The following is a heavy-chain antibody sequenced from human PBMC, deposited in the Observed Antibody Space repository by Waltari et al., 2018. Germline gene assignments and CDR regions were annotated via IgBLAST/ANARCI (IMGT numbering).Heavy chain of an antibody. CDR3: AKDGPHSYGYNGY. V-gene: IGHV3-23*03. D-gene: IGHD5-18*01. CDR2: IYSGGST. Sequence: EVQLLESGGGLVQPGGSLRLSCAASGFTFSSYAMSWFRQAPGKGLEWVSVIYSGGSTYYADSVKGRFTISRDNSKNTLYLQMNSLRAEDTAVYYCAKDGPHSYGYNGYWGQGTLVTVSS. J-gene: IGHJ4*02. CDR1: GFTFSSYA.